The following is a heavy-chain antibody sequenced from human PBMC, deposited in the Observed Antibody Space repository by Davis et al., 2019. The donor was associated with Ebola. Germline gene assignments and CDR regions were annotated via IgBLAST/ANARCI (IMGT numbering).Heavy chain of an antibody. CDR2: IYTGDSDT. Sequence: GESLKISCHGSGNSFSSLWIAWVRQLPGKGLEWMGIIYTGDSDTRYSPSFRGQVTISADNSITTAYLQWSALRASDTAMYYCATLRRTITGMDDAFDIWGQGTMVTVSS. D-gene: IGHD1-20*01. J-gene: IGHJ3*02. V-gene: IGHV5-51*01. CDR3: ATLRRTITGMDDAFDI. CDR1: GNSFSSLW.